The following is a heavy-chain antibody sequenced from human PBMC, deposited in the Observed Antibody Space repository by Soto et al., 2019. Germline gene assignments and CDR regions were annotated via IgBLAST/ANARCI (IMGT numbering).Heavy chain of an antibody. J-gene: IGHJ4*02. CDR2: INAGNGNT. V-gene: IGHV1-3*01. D-gene: IGHD6-25*01. CDR1: GYTFTSYA. Sequence: ASVKVSCKASGYTFTSYAMHWVRQAPGQRLEWMGWINAGNGNTKYSQKFQGRVTITRNTSASTAYMELSSLRSEDTAVYYCASGTAYSSGSNYFDNWGQGTVVTVSS. CDR3: ASGTAYSSGSNYFDN.